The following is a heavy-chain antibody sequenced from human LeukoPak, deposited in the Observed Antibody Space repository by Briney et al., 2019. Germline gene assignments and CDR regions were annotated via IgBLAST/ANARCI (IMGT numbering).Heavy chain of an antibody. V-gene: IGHV3-7*01. D-gene: IGHD3-22*01. Sequence: GGSLTLSCAASGFNFSNYWMSWVRQAPGKGLEWVANIKQDGSEKYYVDSVKGRFTISRDNAKNSLYLQMNSLRAEDTALYYCARAGHYDTTWYQWGQGTLVTVSS. CDR1: GFNFSNYW. CDR3: ARAGHYDTTWYQ. J-gene: IGHJ4*02. CDR2: IKQDGSEK.